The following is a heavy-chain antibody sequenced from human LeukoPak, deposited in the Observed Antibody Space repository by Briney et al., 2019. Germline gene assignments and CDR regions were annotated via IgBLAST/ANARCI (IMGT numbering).Heavy chain of an antibody. V-gene: IGHV3-7*01. J-gene: IGHJ3*02. Sequence: SGFTXXSYWMSWVRQAPGKGLEWVANIKQDGSEKYYVDSVKGRFTISRDNAKNSLYLQMNSLRAEDTAVYYCARDTPAFDIWGQGTMVTVSS. CDR2: IKQDGSEK. CDR3: ARDTPAFDI. CDR1: GFTXXSYW.